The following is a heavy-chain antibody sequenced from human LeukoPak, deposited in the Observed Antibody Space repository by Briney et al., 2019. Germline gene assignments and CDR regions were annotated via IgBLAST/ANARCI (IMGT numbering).Heavy chain of an antibody. CDR2: IYHSGST. Sequence: PSETLSLTCAVSGGSISSGGYSWSWIRQPPGKGLEWIGYIYHSGSTYYNPSLKSRVTISVDRSKNQFSLKLSSVTAADTAVYYCARGRYGVYAYWGQGTLVTVSS. V-gene: IGHV4-30-2*01. CDR1: GGSISSGGYS. D-gene: IGHD4-17*01. J-gene: IGHJ4*02. CDR3: ARGRYGVYAY.